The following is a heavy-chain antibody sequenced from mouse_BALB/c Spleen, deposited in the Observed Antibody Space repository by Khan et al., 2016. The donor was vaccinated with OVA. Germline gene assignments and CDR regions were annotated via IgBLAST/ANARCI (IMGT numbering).Heavy chain of an antibody. Sequence: QVQLQQSGAELARPGASVKMSCKASGYTFTSYTMHWVKQRPGQGLEWIGYINPSSGYPKYHQKFKDKVTLTAGKSARTAYSPLSSLTSEDSAVYYCARTHERWGQGTTLTVSS. CDR1: GYTFTSYT. CDR2: INPSSGYP. J-gene: IGHJ2*01. CDR3: ARTHER. V-gene: IGHV1-4*01.